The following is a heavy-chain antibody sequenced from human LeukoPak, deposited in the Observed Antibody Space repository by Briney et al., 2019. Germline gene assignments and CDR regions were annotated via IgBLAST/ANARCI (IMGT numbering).Heavy chain of an antibody. D-gene: IGHD5-12*01. CDR1: GFTFSDYY. V-gene: IGHV3-11*06. CDR2: ISSSSSYT. Sequence: GGSLRLSYAASGFTFSDYYMSWIRQAPGKGLEWVSYISSSSSYTNYADSVKGRFTISRDNAKNSLYLQMNSLRAEDTAVYYCARGGGYEPLDYWGQGTLVTVSS. J-gene: IGHJ4*02. CDR3: ARGGGYEPLDY.